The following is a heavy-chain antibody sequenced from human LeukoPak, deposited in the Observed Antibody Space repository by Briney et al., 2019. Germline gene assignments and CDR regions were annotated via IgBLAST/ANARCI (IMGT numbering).Heavy chain of an antibody. CDR2: IYHSGST. V-gene: IGHV4-4*02. J-gene: IGHJ6*03. CDR1: GGSISSSNW. D-gene: IGHD3-3*01. CDR3: ARGGYDFWSGYYTRYYYYYMDV. Sequence: SETLSLTCAVSGGSISSSNWWSWVRQPPGKGLEWIGEIYHSGSTNYNPSLKSRVTISVDKSKNQFSLKLSSVTAADTAVYYCARGGYDFWSGYYTRYYYYYMDVWGKGTTVAVSS.